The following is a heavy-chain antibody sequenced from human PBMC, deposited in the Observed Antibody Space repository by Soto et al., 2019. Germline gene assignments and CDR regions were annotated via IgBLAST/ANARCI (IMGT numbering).Heavy chain of an antibody. CDR2: IYSGGAT. V-gene: IGHV3-53*05. Sequence: PCVSLRDWKTAAGCNVSSSRINRVRQDPGKGLEWISVIYSGGATYYAVSVNGRFTMSRDKSKNTVYLQMNSLRSEDTAVYYCAGGGFRGVITRTRDYYGMDVWGQGTTVTVSS. CDR1: GCNVSSSR. CDR3: AGGGFRGVITRTRDYYGMDV. J-gene: IGHJ6*02. D-gene: IGHD3-10*01.